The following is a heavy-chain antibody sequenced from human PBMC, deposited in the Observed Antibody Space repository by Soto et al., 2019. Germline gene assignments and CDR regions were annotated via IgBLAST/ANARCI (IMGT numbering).Heavy chain of an antibody. V-gene: IGHV3-30*18. CDR2: ISYDGSNK. CDR3: AKLARELPNDY. D-gene: IGHD1-26*01. Sequence: GGSLRLSCAASGFTFSSYGMHWVRQAPGKGLEWVAVISYDGSNKYYADSVKGRFTISRDNSKNTLYLQMNSLRAEDTAVYYCAKLARELPNDYWGQGTLVTVSS. J-gene: IGHJ4*02. CDR1: GFTFSSYG.